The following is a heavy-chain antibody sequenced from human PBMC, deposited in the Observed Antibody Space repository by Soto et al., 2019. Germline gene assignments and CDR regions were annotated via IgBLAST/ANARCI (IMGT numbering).Heavy chain of an antibody. CDR1: GDTFSSYT. Sequence: QVQLVQSGAEAKKPGSSVTVSCKASGDTFSSYTISWVRQAPGQGLEWMGGIIPIFGTANYAQKFQGRVTITADESTSTAYMELSSQRSEDTAVYYCARGNHRWLQLWYFDLWGRGTLVTVSS. CDR3: ARGNHRWLQLWYFDL. CDR2: IIPIFGTA. V-gene: IGHV1-69*12. D-gene: IGHD5-12*01. J-gene: IGHJ2*01.